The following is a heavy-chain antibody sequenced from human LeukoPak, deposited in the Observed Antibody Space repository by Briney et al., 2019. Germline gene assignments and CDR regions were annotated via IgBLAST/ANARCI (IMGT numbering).Heavy chain of an antibody. J-gene: IGHJ2*01. CDR1: GDSISNYY. CDR2: IDISGST. Sequence: PSETLSLTCTVTGDSISNYYWSWIRQPAGKGLEWIGRIDISGSTNNNPSLKRRVSMSVDTSKNQFSLNLSSVTAVDTAVYYCARDLLADYGDYVLNWSFDLWGRGTLVTVSS. V-gene: IGHV4-4*07. CDR3: ARDLLADYGDYVLNWSFDL. D-gene: IGHD4-17*01.